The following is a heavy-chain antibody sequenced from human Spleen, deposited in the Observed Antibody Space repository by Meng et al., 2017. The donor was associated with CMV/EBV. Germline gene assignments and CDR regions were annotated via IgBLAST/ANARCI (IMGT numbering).Heavy chain of an antibody. CDR2: IRYDGTNT. J-gene: IGHJ6*02. D-gene: IGHD6-13*01. CDR1: GFTFSSYG. CDR3: AKDKQSSLSYSYYGMDV. V-gene: IGHV3-30*02. Sequence: GGSLRLSCAASGFTFSSYGMHWVRQAPGKGLEWVAFIRYDGTNTYYGDSVKGRFTISRDNSKNTLFLQTDSRRAEDTAVYYCAKDKQSSLSYSYYGMDVWGQGTTVTVSS.